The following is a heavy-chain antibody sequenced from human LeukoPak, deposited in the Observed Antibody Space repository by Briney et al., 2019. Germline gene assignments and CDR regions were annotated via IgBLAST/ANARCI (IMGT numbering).Heavy chain of an antibody. CDR3: ARDGAVVVTAISAFDI. CDR1: GYTFTGYY. J-gene: IGHJ3*02. D-gene: IGHD2-21*02. CDR2: INPNTGAT. Sequence: ASVKVSCKASGYTFTGYYIHWVRQAPGPGLEWMGWINPNTGATNYAQNFQGRVTMTRDTSNSTAYMELSRLRSDDTAVYYCARDGAVVVTAISAFDIWGQGTMVTVSS. V-gene: IGHV1-2*02.